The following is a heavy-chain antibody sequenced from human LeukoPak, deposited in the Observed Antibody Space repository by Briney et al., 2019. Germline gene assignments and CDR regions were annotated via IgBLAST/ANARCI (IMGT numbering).Heavy chain of an antibody. CDR1: GYTFTGYY. Sequence: ASVKVSCKASGYTFTGYYMHWVRQAPGQGLEWMGWINPNSGGTNYAQKFQGRVTMTRDTSISTAYMELSRLRSDDTAVYYCARVGGYDILTGDTSDAFDIWGQGTMVTVSS. D-gene: IGHD3-9*01. CDR2: INPNSGGT. CDR3: ARVGGYDILTGDTSDAFDI. J-gene: IGHJ3*02. V-gene: IGHV1-2*02.